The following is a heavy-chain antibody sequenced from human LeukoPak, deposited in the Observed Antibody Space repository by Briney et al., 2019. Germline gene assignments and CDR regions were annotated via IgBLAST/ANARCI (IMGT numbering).Heavy chain of an antibody. D-gene: IGHD1/OR15-1a*01. J-gene: IGHJ4*02. V-gene: IGHV3-72*01. Sequence: GGSLRLSCAASGFIISNYSMSWVRQAPGKGLEWVGRIRNKANSYTTEYAASVKGRFTFSRDESNNSLYLQMNSLKTEDTAVYYCTRIRTDTSGLDYWGQGTLVTVSS. CDR1: GFIISNYS. CDR3: TRIRTDTSGLDY. CDR2: IRNKANSYTT.